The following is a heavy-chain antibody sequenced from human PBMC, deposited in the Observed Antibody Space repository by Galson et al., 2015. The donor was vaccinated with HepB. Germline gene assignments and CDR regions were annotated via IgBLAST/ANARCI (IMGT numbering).Heavy chain of an antibody. CDR3: AKTHET. J-gene: IGHJ5*02. CDR1: GFTFSSYG. Sequence: SLRLSCAASGFTFSSYGMHWVRQAPGKGLEWVAVISYDGSNKYYADSVKGRFTISRDNSKNTLYLQMNSLRAEDTAVYYCAKTHETWGQGTLVTVSS. CDR2: ISYDGSNK. V-gene: IGHV3-30*18.